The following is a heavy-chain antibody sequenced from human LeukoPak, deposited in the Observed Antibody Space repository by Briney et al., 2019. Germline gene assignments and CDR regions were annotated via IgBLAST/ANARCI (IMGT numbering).Heavy chain of an antibody. Sequence: GESLKISCKAAGYILTNYWIGWVRQMPGKGLECIGIIYPGDSDTRYSPSFQGQVTISADKSINTAYLQWSSLKASDTALYYCARLPLLGATRNWFDPWGQGTLVTVSA. CDR1: GYILTNYW. D-gene: IGHD1-26*01. CDR3: ARLPLLGATRNWFDP. CDR2: IYPGDSDT. V-gene: IGHV5-51*01. J-gene: IGHJ5*02.